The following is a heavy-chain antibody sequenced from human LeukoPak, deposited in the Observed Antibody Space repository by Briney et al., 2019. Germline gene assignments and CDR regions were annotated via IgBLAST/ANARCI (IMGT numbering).Heavy chain of an antibody. D-gene: IGHD3-10*01. CDR1: GFTFSTYE. CDR3: ARGARSARGVIPYFDY. J-gene: IGHJ4*02. CDR2: ISSGGETI. V-gene: IGHV3-48*03. Sequence: GGSLRLSCAASGFTFSTYETNWVRQAPGKGLEWVSYISSGGETIYNADSVKGRITVSRDNAKNSLDLQMNSLRAEDTAMYYCARGARSARGVIPYFDYWGQGTLVTVSS.